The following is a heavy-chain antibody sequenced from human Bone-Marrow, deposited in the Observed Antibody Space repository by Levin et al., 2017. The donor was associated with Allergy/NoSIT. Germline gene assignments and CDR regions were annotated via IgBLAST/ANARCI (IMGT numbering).Heavy chain of an antibody. D-gene: IGHD3-10*01. CDR3: AKRSGESFYFDY. Sequence: SGGSLRLSCAASGFAFSSYSMSWVRQAPGKGLEWVSAVTISGGGTYYADSVKGRFTISRDNSKNTLSLQMNSLRAEDTAVYYCAKRSGESFYFDYWGQGTLVTVSS. V-gene: IGHV3-23*01. J-gene: IGHJ4*02. CDR1: GFAFSSYS. CDR2: VTISGGGT.